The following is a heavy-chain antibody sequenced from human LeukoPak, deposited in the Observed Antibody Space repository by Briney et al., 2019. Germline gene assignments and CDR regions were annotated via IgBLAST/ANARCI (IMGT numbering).Heavy chain of an antibody. V-gene: IGHV3-11*04. CDR3: ARDSSHITMMGYFQH. CDR2: ISSSGSTI. J-gene: IGHJ1*01. D-gene: IGHD3-22*01. CDR1: GFTFSDYY. Sequence: PGGSLRLSCAASGFTFSDYYMSWIRQAPGKGLEWVSYISSSGSTIYYADSVKGRFTISRDNAKNSLYLQMNSLRAEDTAVYYCARDSSHITMMGYFQHWGQGTLVTVSS.